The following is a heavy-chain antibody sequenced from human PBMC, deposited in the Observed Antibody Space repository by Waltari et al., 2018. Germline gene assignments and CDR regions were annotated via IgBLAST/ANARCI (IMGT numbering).Heavy chain of an antibody. CDR2: ITHDGST. Sequence: QVQLQQWGAGLLKPSETLSLTCAVYHGSLRDNSWSWIRQPPGKGLEWIGEITHDGSTNYNPSLKSRVVMSVDTSKNQFSLKLTSVTAADTAVYYCATLTLLAVRRTRHDPWGQGTPVTVSS. D-gene: IGHD6-19*01. V-gene: IGHV4-34*01. CDR1: HGSLRDNS. J-gene: IGHJ5*02. CDR3: ATLTLLAVRRTRHDP.